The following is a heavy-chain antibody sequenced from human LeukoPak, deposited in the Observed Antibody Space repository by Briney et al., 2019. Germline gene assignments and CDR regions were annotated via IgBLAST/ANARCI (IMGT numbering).Heavy chain of an antibody. CDR1: GFTVSSNY. V-gene: IGHV3-53*01. J-gene: IGHJ6*03. D-gene: IGHD1-26*01. CDR2: IYSGGST. CDR3: ARVGIAGFSGYYMDV. Sequence: PGGSLRLSCAASGFTVSSNYRSLVRQAPGKGLEWVSVIYSGGSTYYADSVKGRFTISRDNSKNTRYLQMNSLRAEDTAVYYCARVGIAGFSGYYMDVWGKGTTVTVSS.